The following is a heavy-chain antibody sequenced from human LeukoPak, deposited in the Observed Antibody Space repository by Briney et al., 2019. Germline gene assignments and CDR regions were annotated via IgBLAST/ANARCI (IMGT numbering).Heavy chain of an antibody. J-gene: IGHJ4*02. V-gene: IGHV3-7*01. CDR1: GFTFSRSW. CDR3: ARDDGRGFDY. CDR2: IKEDGSEK. D-gene: IGHD2-15*01. Sequence: GGSLRLSCAASGFTFSRSWMTWVRQVPGKGLEWVASIKEDGSEKKYLDSVRGRFTISRGNAKKSLYLQMNSLRAEDTAVYYCARDDGRGFDYWGQGTLVTVSS.